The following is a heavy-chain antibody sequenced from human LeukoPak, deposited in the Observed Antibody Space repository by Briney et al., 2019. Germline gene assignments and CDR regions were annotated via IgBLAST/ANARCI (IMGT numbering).Heavy chain of an antibody. V-gene: IGHV3-7*01. J-gene: IGHJ1*01. D-gene: IGHD4-11*01. Sequence: GGSLRLSCAASGFTFSDYYMSWIRQAPGKGLEWVANVQHIGGETYYVDSVKGRFTISRDNAKNSVYLQMNSLGADDTAVYYCATYSILNAREFRYWGQGTLVTVTS. CDR2: VQHIGGET. CDR1: GFTFSDYY. CDR3: ATYSILNAREFRY.